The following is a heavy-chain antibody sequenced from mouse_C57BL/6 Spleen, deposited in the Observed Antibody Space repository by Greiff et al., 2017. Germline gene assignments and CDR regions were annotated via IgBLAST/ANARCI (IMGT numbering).Heavy chain of an antibody. CDR2: IDPSDSET. V-gene: IGHV1-52*01. CDR1: GYTFTSYW. D-gene: IGHD1-1*01. J-gene: IGHJ2*01. Sequence: QVQLKQPGAELVRPGSSVKLSCKASGYTFTSYWMHWVKQRPIQGLEWIGNIDPSDSETHYNQKFKDKATLTVDKSSSTAYMQLSSLTSEDSAVYYCARDYGSSYGYWGQGTTLTVSS. CDR3: ARDYGSSYGY.